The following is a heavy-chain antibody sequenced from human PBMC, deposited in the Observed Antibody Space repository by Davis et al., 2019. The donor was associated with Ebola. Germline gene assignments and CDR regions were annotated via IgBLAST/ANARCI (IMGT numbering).Heavy chain of an antibody. J-gene: IGHJ6*03. Sequence: SETLSLTCTVSGGSISSHYWSWIRQPPGKGLEWIGYIYYSGSTNYNPSLKSRVTISVDTSKNQFSLKLSSVTAADTAVYYCARERRVVVVVPADYYYMDVWGKGTTVTVSS. CDR2: IYYSGST. V-gene: IGHV4-59*11. CDR3: ARERRVVVVVPADYYYMDV. D-gene: IGHD2-2*01. CDR1: GGSISSHY.